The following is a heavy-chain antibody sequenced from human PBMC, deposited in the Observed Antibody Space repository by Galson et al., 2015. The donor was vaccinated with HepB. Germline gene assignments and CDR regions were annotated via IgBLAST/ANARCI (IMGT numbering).Heavy chain of an antibody. D-gene: IGHD6-19*01. Sequence: SLRLSCAASGFTFSYYGIHWVRQAPGEGLERVAVISYDGSNKYYADSVKGRFTISRDNSMNPVYLQMNSLTTEDTAVYYCAKDEGSSGWFDWYIDLWGRGIPVTVSS. CDR3: AKDEGSSGWFDWYIDL. V-gene: IGHV3-30*18. CDR2: ISYDGSNK. CDR1: GFTFSYYG. J-gene: IGHJ2*01.